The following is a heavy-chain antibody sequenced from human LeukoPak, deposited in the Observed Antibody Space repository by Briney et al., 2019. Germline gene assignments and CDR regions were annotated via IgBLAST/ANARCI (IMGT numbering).Heavy chain of an antibody. CDR2: INTDGSST. V-gene: IGHV3-74*01. Sequence: GGSLRLSCAASGFTFSSYWMHWVRQAPGKGLVWVSHINTDGSSTSYADSVKGRFTISRDNAKNTLYLKMNSLRDEDAAVYYGARIYGVIGHDAFDIWGQGTMVTVSS. CDR3: ARIYGVIGHDAFDI. CDR1: GFTFSSYW. D-gene: IGHD3-22*01. J-gene: IGHJ3*02.